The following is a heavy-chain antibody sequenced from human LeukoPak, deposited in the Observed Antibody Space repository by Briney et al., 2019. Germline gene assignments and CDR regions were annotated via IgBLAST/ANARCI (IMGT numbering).Heavy chain of an antibody. V-gene: IGHV3-74*01. CDR2: INGDGRST. D-gene: IGHD3-22*01. Sequence: GGSLRLSCAASGFTLSTYWMHWVGQARGKGLVWVSRINGDGRSTSYTDSVKGRFTISRDNAKNTLFLQMNSLRAEDTAVYYCARAHGWLLPPYYFDLWGQGSLVTVSS. CDR1: GFTLSTYW. J-gene: IGHJ4*02. CDR3: ARAHGWLLPPYYFDL.